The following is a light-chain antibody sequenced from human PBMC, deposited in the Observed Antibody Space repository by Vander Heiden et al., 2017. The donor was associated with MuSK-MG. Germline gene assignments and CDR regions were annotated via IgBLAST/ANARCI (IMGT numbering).Light chain of an antibody. V-gene: IGKV1-39*01. Sequence: DIQMTQSPSSLSPSVGDRVTITCRASQSISSYLNWYQQKPGKAPKLLIYAASSLQSGVPSRFSGSGSGTDFTLTISSLQPEDFATYYCQQSYSTPLTFGGGTKLEIK. J-gene: IGKJ4*01. CDR1: QSISSY. CDR2: AAS. CDR3: QQSYSTPLT.